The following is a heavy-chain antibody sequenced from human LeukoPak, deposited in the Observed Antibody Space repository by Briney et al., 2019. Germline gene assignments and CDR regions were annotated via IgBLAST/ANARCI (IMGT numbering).Heavy chain of an antibody. CDR2: IYYSGST. Sequence: PSETLSLTCTVSGGSISSGGYYWSWIRQHPGKSLEWIGYIYYSGSTYYNPSLKSRVTISVDTSKNQFSLKLSSVTAADTAVYYCARDTYYYDSSGYRLGYGMDVWGQGTTVTVSS. CDR3: ARDTYYYDSSGYRLGYGMDV. D-gene: IGHD3-22*01. J-gene: IGHJ6*02. V-gene: IGHV4-31*03. CDR1: GGSISSGGYY.